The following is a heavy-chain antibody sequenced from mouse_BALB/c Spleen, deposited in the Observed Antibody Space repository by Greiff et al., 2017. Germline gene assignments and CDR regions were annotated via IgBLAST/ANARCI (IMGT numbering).Heavy chain of an antibody. CDR1: GFTFSSFG. V-gene: IGHV5-17*02. J-gene: IGHJ4*01. CDR2: ISRGSSTL. Sequence: VMLVESGGGLVQPGASRKLSCAASGFTFSSFGMHWVRQGPEQGLEWVAYISRGSSTLDYADTVKGRFTISRDNPKNTLFLQMTRLRSEDTAMYDCARHRYAMDYWGQGTSVTVSS. CDR3: ARHRYAMDY.